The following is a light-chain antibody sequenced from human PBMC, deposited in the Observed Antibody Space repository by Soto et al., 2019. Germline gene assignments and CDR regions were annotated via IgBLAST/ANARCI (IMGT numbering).Light chain of an antibody. V-gene: IGKV3-15*01. CDR1: QSVSSN. CDR3: RQYNNWPLT. Sequence: EIVMTQSPATLSVSPGERATLSCRASQSVSSNLAWYQQKPGQAPGLLIYGASTRATGIPARFSGSGSGTEFTLTISSLQSEDFAVYYCRQYNNWPLTFGPGTKVDIK. J-gene: IGKJ3*01. CDR2: GAS.